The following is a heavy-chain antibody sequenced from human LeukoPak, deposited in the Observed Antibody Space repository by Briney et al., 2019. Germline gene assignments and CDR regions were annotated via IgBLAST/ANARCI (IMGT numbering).Heavy chain of an antibody. CDR3: AKDPLTFDGDYGDI. Sequence: GVSPRLSCAASGFIFSTYAMTWVRQPPGKGLEGVSSISADGYSTYYADSGKGRFTISRDNSKNTLYLQMSSLRAEDTAVYYCAKDPLTFDGDYGDIWGQGTLVTVSS. J-gene: IGHJ4*02. D-gene: IGHD4-17*01. CDR2: ISADGYST. V-gene: IGHV3-23*01. CDR1: GFIFSTYA.